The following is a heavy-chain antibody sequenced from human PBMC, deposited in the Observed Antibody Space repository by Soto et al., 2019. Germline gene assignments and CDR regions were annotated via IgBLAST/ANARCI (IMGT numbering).Heavy chain of an antibody. J-gene: IGHJ5*02. Sequence: QVQLVQSGAEVKKAGASVKVSCKASGYTFTSYGISWVRQAPGQGLEWMGWISAYNGNTNYAQKLQGRVNMTTDTSTSTAYMELRSLRSDDTTVYYCARMMTEVVPAANLDWFDPWGQGTLVTVSS. V-gene: IGHV1-18*01. CDR1: GYTFTSYG. CDR2: ISAYNGNT. D-gene: IGHD2-2*01. CDR3: ARMMTEVVPAANLDWFDP.